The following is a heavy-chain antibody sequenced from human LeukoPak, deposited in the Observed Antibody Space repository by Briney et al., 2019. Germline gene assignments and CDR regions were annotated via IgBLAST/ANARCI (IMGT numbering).Heavy chain of an antibody. J-gene: IGHJ6*02. D-gene: IGHD6-13*01. CDR2: INSDGSST. CDR1: GFTFSSYW. V-gene: IGHV3-74*01. CDR3: ARDDSSSWTYYYYYGMDV. Sequence: PGGSLRLSCAASGFTFSSYWMHWVRQAPGKGLVWVSRINSDGSSTSYADSVKGRFTISRDNAKNTLYLQMNSLRAEDTAVYYCARDDSSSWTYYYYYGMDVWGQGTTVTVSS.